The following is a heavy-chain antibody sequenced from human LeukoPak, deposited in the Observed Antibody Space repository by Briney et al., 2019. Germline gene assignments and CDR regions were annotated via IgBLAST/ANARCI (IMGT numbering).Heavy chain of an antibody. CDR1: GGSISSGGYY. V-gene: IGHV4-31*03. CDR3: TRDPGHCSGGSCYSPAWGYYYYYGMDV. CDR2: IYYSGST. J-gene: IGHJ6*02. D-gene: IGHD2-15*01. Sequence: SEPLSLTCTVSGGSISSGGYYWSWIRQHPGKGLEWIGYIYYSGSTYYNPSLKSRVTISVDTSKNQFSLKLSSVTAADTAVYYCTRDPGHCSGGSCYSPAWGYYYYYGMDVWGQGTTVTVSS.